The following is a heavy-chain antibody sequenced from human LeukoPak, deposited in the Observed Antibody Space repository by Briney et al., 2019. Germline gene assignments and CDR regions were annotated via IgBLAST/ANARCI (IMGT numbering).Heavy chain of an antibody. CDR3: ARPKAGGWLGMDV. J-gene: IGHJ6*02. CDR2: IYPGDSDT. CDR1: GFMSTTYW. V-gene: IGHV5-51*01. Sequence: GESLKISCKGSGFMSTTYWLAWVRQMPGKGLEWMGIIYPGDSDTRYSPSFQGQVTISADKSIRTAYLQWSSLKASDTAMYYCARPKAGGWLGMDVWGQGTMVTVSS. D-gene: IGHD5-12*01.